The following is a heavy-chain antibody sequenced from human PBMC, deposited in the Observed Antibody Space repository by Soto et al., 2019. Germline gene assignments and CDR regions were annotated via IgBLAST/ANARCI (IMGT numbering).Heavy chain of an antibody. CDR3: TTGQVMTTVTSGLPFYYYSYGMDV. CDR1: GFTCGDYA. D-gene: IGHD4-17*01. V-gene: IGHV3-49*03. Sequence: PGGSLRLSCTASGFTCGDYAMSWFRQAPGKGLEWVGFIRSKAYGGTTEYAASVKGRFTISRDDSKNTLYLQMNSLKTEDTAVYYCTTGQVMTTVTSGLPFYYYSYGMDVCGQGTTVTVSS. J-gene: IGHJ6*02. CDR2: IRSKAYGGTT.